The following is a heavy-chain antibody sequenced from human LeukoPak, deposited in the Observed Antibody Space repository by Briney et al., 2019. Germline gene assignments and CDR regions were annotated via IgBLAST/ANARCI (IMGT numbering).Heavy chain of an antibody. V-gene: IGHV6-1*01. D-gene: IGHD2-2*01. Sequence: PSQTLPLTCAISGDSVSSAAWNWIRQSPSRGLEWLGRTYYRSKWYNDYAVSVKSRITINPDTSKNQFSLHLNSVTPEDTAVYYCARGGRGYCTRSSCYFDYWGQGTLVTVSS. J-gene: IGHJ4*02. CDR3: ARGGRGYCTRSSCYFDY. CDR2: TYYRSKWYN. CDR1: GDSVSSAA.